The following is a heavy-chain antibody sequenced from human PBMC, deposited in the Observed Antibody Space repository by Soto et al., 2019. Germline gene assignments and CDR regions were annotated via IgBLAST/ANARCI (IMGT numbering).Heavy chain of an antibody. CDR3: ARDYYDRSGYYHFY. D-gene: IGHD3-22*01. J-gene: IGHJ4*02. Sequence: GGSLRLSCAAPGFTFSDYYMSWIRQAPGKGLAWVSYISSSGSTIYYADSVKGRFTISRDNAKNSLYLQMNSLRAEDTAVYYSARDYYDRSGYYHFYWGQGTLVTVSS. CDR2: ISSSGSTI. CDR1: GFTFSDYY. V-gene: IGHV3-11*01.